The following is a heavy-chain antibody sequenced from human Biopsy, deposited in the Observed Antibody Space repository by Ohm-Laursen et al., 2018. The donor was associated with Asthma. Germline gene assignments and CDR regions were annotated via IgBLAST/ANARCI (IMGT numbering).Heavy chain of an antibody. V-gene: IGHV1-69*13. Sequence: SVKVSCTASGDSVSNYSISWVRQAPGQGLEWMGGLIPVLGTPDHAQMFEGRVTITADESTSPAYMELSSLSSEDTAVYYCARGYSGSDRIVYYYSGLEVWGQGTTVTVSS. D-gene: IGHD5-12*01. CDR1: GDSVSNYS. CDR2: LIPVLGTP. J-gene: IGHJ6*02. CDR3: ARGYSGSDRIVYYYSGLEV.